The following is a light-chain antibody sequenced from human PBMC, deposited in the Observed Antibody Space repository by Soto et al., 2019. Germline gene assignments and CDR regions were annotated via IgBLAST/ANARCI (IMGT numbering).Light chain of an antibody. CDR1: SSNIGTYT. Sequence: QLVLTQPPSASGTPGQRVTISCSGTSSNIGTYTVNWYQQLPGTAPKLLIYTDYQRPSGVPDRFSGSKSGTSASLAINGLHSEDEADYYCASWDDNLNGGVFGGGTKVTVL. CDR2: TDY. CDR3: ASWDDNLNGGV. V-gene: IGLV1-44*01. J-gene: IGLJ3*02.